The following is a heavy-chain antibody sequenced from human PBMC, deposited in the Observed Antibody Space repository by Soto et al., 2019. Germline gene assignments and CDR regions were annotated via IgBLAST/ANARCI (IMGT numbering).Heavy chain of an antibody. CDR3: ARDQPYYYDSSAGAFDI. Sequence: ASVKVSCKASGYTFTGYAMHWVRQAPGQRLEWMAWINAGNGNTKYSQKFQGRVTITRDTSASTAYMELSSLRSEDTAVYYCARDQPYYYDSSAGAFDIWGQGTMVTVSS. J-gene: IGHJ3*02. D-gene: IGHD3-22*01. CDR2: INAGNGNT. CDR1: GYTFTGYA. V-gene: IGHV1-3*01.